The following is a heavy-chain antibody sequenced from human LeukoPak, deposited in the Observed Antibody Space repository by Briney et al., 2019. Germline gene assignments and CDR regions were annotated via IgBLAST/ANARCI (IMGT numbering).Heavy chain of an antibody. CDR3: ARELWFGELLRYFDY. Sequence: SETLSLTCAVSGYSISSGYYWGWIRQPPGQGLEWIGSIYHSGSTYYNPSLKSRVTISVDTSKNQFSLKLSSVTAADTAVYYCARELWFGELLRYFDYWGQGTLVTVSS. D-gene: IGHD3-10*01. CDR2: IYHSGST. CDR1: GYSISSGYY. J-gene: IGHJ4*02. V-gene: IGHV4-38-2*02.